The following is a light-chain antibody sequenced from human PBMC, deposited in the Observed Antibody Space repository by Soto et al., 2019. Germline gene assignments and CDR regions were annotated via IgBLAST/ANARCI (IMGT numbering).Light chain of an antibody. CDR3: LDSCNGPWV. CDR1: IGPVTSGPF. CDR2: GAT. J-gene: IGLJ3*02. Sequence: QAVVTQEPSLTVSPGGTVTLTCGSSIGPVTSGPFPYWFQQKPGQAPRTLIYGATNRHSWTPARFSGSLVGGKAALTLSGAQPEDEADYYCLDSCNGPWVFGGGTQLTVL. V-gene: IGLV7-46*01.